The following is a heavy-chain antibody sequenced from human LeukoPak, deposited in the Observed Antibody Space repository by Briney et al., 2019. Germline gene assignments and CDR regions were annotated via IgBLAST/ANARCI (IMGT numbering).Heavy chain of an antibody. J-gene: IGHJ4*02. D-gene: IGHD3-10*01. V-gene: IGHV4-61*08. CDR2: IYYSGST. CDR1: GGSISSGGYY. CDR3: ARSGYYGSGSYYIPHFDY. Sequence: PSQTLSLTCTVSGGSISSGGYYWSWIRQPPGKGLEWIGYIYYSGSTNYNPSLKSRVTISVDTSKNQFSLKLSSVTAADTAVYYCARSGYYGSGSYYIPHFDYWGQGTLVTVSS.